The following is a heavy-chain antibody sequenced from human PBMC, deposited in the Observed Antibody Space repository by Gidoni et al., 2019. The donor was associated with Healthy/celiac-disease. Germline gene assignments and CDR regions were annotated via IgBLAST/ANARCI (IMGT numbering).Heavy chain of an antibody. V-gene: IGHV3-23*01. J-gene: IGHJ4*02. CDR2: ISGSGGST. CDR1: AFTFSSYA. D-gene: IGHD6-13*01. CDR3: AKDRGSSSWHAFDN. Sequence: EVQLLESGGGLVQPGGSLRRSCAASAFTFSSYAMSWVRQAPGKGLEWVSAISGSGGSTYYADSVKGRFTISRDNSKNTLYLQMNSLRAEDTAVYYCAKDRGSSSWHAFDNWGQGTLVTVSS.